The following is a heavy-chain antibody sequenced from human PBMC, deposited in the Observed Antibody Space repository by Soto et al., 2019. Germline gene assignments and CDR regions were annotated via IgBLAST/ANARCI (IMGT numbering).Heavy chain of an antibody. CDR3: ITTYSGTPARPYLDL. J-gene: IGHJ4*02. V-gene: IGHV1-46*01. CDR2: IYPRGGTT. CDR1: GYNFTSHY. D-gene: IGHD1-26*01. Sequence: ASVKVSCKAPGYNFTSHYMHWVRQAPGQGLESMGIIYPRGGTTIYAQKFQGRVTMTRDTSTHTFYMELSSLRSEDTAVYYCITTYSGTPARPYLDLWGQGTPVTVSS.